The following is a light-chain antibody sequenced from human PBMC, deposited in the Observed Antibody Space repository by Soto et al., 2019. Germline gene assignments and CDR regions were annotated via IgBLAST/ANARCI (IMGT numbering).Light chain of an antibody. CDR1: QSVSSSY. CDR2: GAS. CDR3: QQGLT. J-gene: IGKJ4*01. Sequence: IVLTQSPGTLSLSPGERATLSCRASQSVSSSYLAWYQQKPGQAPRLLIYGASSRATGIPDRFSGSGSGTDFTLTISRLEPEDFAVYYCQQGLTFGGGTKLDIK. V-gene: IGKV3-20*01.